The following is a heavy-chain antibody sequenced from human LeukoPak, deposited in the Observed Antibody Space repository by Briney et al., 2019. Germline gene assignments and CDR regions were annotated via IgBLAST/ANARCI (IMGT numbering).Heavy chain of an antibody. V-gene: IGHV4-38-2*01. J-gene: IGHJ4*02. D-gene: IGHD3-3*01. CDR3: ARGLLEWLLYYFDY. CDR1: GYSISSGYY. Sequence: KASETLSLTCAVSGYSISSGYYWGWIRQPPGQGLEWIGRIYHSGSTYYNPSLKSRVTISVDTSKNQFSLKLSSVTAADTAVYYCARGLLEWLLYYFDYWGQGTLVTVSS. CDR2: IYHSGST.